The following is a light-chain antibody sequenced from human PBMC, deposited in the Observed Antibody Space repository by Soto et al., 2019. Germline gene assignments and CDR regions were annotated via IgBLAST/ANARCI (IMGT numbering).Light chain of an antibody. CDR2: GAS. CDR1: QSVSSN. Sequence: EIVMTQSPATLSVSPGERATLTCRASQSVSSNLAWYQQKPGQAPRLLIYGASTRATGIPARFSGSGSGTEFTLTISSLQSEDFAVYYCQQYNNLPPGFLTFGGGTKVAIK. V-gene: IGKV3-15*01. CDR3: QQYNNLPPGFLT. J-gene: IGKJ4*01.